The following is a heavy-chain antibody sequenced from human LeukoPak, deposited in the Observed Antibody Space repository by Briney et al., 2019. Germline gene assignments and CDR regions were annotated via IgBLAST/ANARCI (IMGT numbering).Heavy chain of an antibody. CDR1: GYTLTELS. CDR2: FDPEDGET. J-gene: IGHJ5*02. D-gene: IGHD6-19*01. CDR3: ARDGQWLVRGNWFDP. V-gene: IGHV1-24*01. Sequence: ASVKVSCKVSGYTLTELSMHWVRQAPGKGLEWMGGFDPEDGETIYAQKFQGRVTMTRDTSISTAYMELSRLRSDDTAVYYCARDGQWLVRGNWFDPWGQGTLVTVSS.